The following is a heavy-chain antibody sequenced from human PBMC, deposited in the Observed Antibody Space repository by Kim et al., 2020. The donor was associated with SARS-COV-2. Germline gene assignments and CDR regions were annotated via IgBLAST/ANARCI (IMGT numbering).Heavy chain of an antibody. D-gene: IGHD4-17*01. CDR3: AYGDYADY. V-gene: IGHV3-30-3*01. CDR2: ISYDGSNK. CDR1: GFTFSSYA. Sequence: GGSLRLSCAASGFTFSSYAMHWVRQAPGKGLEWVAVISYDGSNKYYADSVKGRFTISRDNSKNTLYLQMNSLRAEDTAVYYCAYGDYADYWGQGTLVTVSS. J-gene: IGHJ4*02.